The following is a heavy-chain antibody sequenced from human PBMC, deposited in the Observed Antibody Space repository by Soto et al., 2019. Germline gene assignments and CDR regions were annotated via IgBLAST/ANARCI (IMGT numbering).Heavy chain of an antibody. D-gene: IGHD3-10*01. V-gene: IGHV1-69*12. CDR2: IIPIFGAA. CDR3: ARSHSGVRFYYGMNV. CDR1: GGTFSSYA. Sequence: QVQLVQSGAEVKKPGSSVKVSCKASGGTFSSYAISWVRQAPGQGLEWMGGIIPIFGAANYAQKFQGRVTITADESKSTVYIELSSLRSEYTAVYYFARSHSGVRFYYGMNVWGQGSTVIVSS. J-gene: IGHJ6*02.